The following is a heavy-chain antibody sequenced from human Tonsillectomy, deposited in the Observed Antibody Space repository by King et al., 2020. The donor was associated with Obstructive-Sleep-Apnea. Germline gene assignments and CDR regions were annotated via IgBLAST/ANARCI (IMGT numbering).Heavy chain of an antibody. Sequence: VQLVESGGGLVQPGGSLRLSCAGSGFTFRSYAMTWVRQAPGKGLEWVSAISYSGGSTHYADSVKGRFTISRDNSENTLSLQMNSLRAEDTAGYYCVKDGVEGRLAYWSFDLWGRGTLVTVSS. CDR2: ISYSGGST. D-gene: IGHD3-10*01. V-gene: IGHV3-23*04. CDR3: VKDGVEGRLAYWSFDL. J-gene: IGHJ2*01. CDR1: GFTFRSYA.